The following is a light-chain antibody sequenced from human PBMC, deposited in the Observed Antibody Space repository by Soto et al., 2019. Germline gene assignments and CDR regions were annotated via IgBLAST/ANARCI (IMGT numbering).Light chain of an antibody. CDR1: SSDGGNYNL. V-gene: IGLV2-23*01. J-gene: IGLJ1*01. CDR2: EGT. Sequence: QSALTQPASVSGSPGPSITISCTGTSSDGGNYNLVSWYQQHPGKAPKLMSYEGTKRPSAVSNRFSGSKSGNTASLTISGLQAEDEADYYCCSYAGSSFYVFGTGTKVTVL. CDR3: CSYAGSSFYV.